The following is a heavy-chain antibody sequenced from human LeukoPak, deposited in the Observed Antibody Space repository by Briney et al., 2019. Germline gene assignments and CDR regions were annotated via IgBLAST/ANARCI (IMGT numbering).Heavy chain of an antibody. Sequence: PGGSLRLSCAASGFTFSSYAMGWVRQAPGKGLEWVSAISGSGGSTYYADSVKGRFTISRDNSKNTLYLQMNSLRAEDTAVYYCAKDSRIVPAATTFDYWGQGTLVTVSS. J-gene: IGHJ4*02. CDR1: GFTFSSYA. CDR2: ISGSGGST. D-gene: IGHD2-2*01. V-gene: IGHV3-23*01. CDR3: AKDSRIVPAATTFDY.